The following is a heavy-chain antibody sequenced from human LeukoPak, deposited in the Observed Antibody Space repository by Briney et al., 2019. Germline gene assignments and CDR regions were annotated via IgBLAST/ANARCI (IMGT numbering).Heavy chain of an antibody. V-gene: IGHV1-18*01. CDR3: ARDLKRGYSSGRYSWGTGSSNDY. J-gene: IGHJ4*02. CDR1: GYSFTTYG. CDR2: ISGYNGNT. D-gene: IGHD6-19*01. Sequence: ASVKVSCKASGYSFTTYGISWVRQAPGQGLEWMGWISGYNGNTNYAQQKLQGRVTMTTDTSTSTAYMELRSLRSDDTAVYYCARDLKRGYSSGRYSWGTGSSNDYWGQGTLVTVSS.